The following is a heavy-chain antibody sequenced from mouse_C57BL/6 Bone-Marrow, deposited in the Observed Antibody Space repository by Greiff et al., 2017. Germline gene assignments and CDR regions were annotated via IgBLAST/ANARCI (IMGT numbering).Heavy chain of an antibody. CDR1: GYSITSGYD. Sequence: EVKLQESGPGMVKPSQSLSLTCTVTGYSITSGYDWHWIRHFPGNKLEWMGYISYSGSTNYNPSLKSRISITHDTSKNHFFLKLNSVTTEDTATYYCAREGFTTVVHWYFDVWGTGTTVTVSS. J-gene: IGHJ1*03. CDR3: AREGFTTVVHWYFDV. V-gene: IGHV3-1*01. CDR2: ISYSGST. D-gene: IGHD1-1*01.